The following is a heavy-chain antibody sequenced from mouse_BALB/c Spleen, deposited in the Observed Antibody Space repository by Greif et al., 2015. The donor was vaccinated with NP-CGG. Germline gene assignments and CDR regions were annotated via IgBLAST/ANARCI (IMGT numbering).Heavy chain of an antibody. CDR2: INPYNGAT. CDR3: ARGYGNYDFDY. Sequence: DVKLQESGPELVKPGASVKISCKASGYSFTGYYMHWVKQSHVKSLEWIGRINPYNGATSYNQNFKDKASLTVDKSSSTAYMELHSLTAEDSAVYYCARGYGNYDFDYWGQGTTLTVSS. V-gene: IGHV1-31*01. D-gene: IGHD2-10*02. CDR1: GYSFTGYY. J-gene: IGHJ2*01.